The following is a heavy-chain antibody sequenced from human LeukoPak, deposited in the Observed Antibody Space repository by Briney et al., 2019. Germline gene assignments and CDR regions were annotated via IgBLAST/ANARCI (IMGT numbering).Heavy chain of an antibody. CDR1: GFTFSRYW. D-gene: IGHD3-10*02. CDR2: ISSSGSTI. J-gene: IGHJ6*04. CDR3: AELGITMIGGV. Sequence: GGSLRLSCAASGFTFSRYWMHWVRQAPGKGLEWVSYISSSGSTIYYADSVKGRFTISRDNAKNSLYLQMNSLRAEDTAVYYCAELGITMIGGVWGKGTTVTISS. V-gene: IGHV3-48*03.